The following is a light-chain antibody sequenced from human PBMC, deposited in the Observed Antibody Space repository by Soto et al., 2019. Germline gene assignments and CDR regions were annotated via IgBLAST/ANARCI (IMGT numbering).Light chain of an antibody. J-gene: IGKJ4*01. CDR1: QSVNSN. Sequence: EMAMTQSPATLSVFPGDRATLSCRASQSVNSNLAWYQQTPGQAPRLLIYGASTRATGIPARFSGSGSGTEFTLTISSLQSEDFAVYYCQQYDKWPRTFGGGTKVEIK. CDR2: GAS. V-gene: IGKV3-15*01. CDR3: QQYDKWPRT.